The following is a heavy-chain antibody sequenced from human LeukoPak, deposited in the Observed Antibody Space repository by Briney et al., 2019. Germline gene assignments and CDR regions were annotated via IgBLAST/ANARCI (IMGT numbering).Heavy chain of an antibody. CDR2: IYYSGST. CDR3: ARDGAYSYGYRSPYYFDY. Sequence: KSSETLSLTCTVSGGSISSSSYYWGWIRQPPGKGLEWIGSIYYSGSTYYNPSLKSRVTISVDTSKNQFSLKLSSVTAADTAVYYCARDGAYSYGYRSPYYFDYWGQGTLVTVSS. CDR1: GGSISSSSYY. D-gene: IGHD5-18*01. J-gene: IGHJ4*02. V-gene: IGHV4-39*07.